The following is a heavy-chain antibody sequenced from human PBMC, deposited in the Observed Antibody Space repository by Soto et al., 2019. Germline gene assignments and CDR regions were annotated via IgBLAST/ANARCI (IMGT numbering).Heavy chain of an antibody. J-gene: IGHJ6*03. CDR2: MNPNSGDT. V-gene: IGHV1-8*01. CDR1: GYTFTSYD. Sequence: GASVKVTCKASGYTFTSYDINWVRQATGQGLEWMGWMNPNSGDTGYAQKFQGRVTMTRNTSISTAYMELSSLRSEDTAVYYCARAQGIVATIDYYYYMDVWGKGTTVTVSS. D-gene: IGHD5-12*01. CDR3: ARAQGIVATIDYYYYMDV.